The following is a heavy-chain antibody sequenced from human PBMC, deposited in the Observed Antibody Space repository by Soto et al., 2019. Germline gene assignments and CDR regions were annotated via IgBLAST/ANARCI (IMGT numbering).Heavy chain of an antibody. CDR3: AKRLVRGVIMYYYYYMDV. CDR2: ISGSGGST. V-gene: IGHV3-23*01. D-gene: IGHD3-10*01. J-gene: IGHJ6*03. Sequence: GGSLRLSCAASGFTFSSYAMSWVRQAPGKGLEWVSAISGSGGSTYYADSVKGRFTISRDNSKNTLYLQMNSLRAEDTAVYYCAKRLVRGVIMYYYYYMDVWGKGTTVTVSS. CDR1: GFTFSSYA.